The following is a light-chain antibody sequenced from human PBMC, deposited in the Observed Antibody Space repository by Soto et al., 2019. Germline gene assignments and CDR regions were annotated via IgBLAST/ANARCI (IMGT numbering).Light chain of an antibody. Sequence: NEFTPSPGPPSLSPGERTTLSCRASQSISRYLAWYQQKPGQGPRLLIYGASSRATGTPDRFSGSGSGTDFTLTINRLEPEDFALYYCQQYGSSPPTFGQGTKVDIK. V-gene: IGKV3-20*01. CDR1: QSISRY. CDR3: QQYGSSPPT. CDR2: GAS. J-gene: IGKJ1*01.